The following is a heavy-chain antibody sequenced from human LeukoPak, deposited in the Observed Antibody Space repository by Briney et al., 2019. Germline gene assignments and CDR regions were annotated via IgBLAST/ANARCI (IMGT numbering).Heavy chain of an antibody. V-gene: IGHV1-18*01. CDR3: ARVTDYYDSSGYYPY. CDR1: GYTFTSYA. Sequence: ASVKVSCKASGYTFTSYAMHWVRQAPGQRLEWMGWISAYNGNTNYAQKLQGRVTMTTDTSTSTAYMELRSLRSDDTAVYYCARVTDYYDSSGYYPYWGQGTLVTVSS. J-gene: IGHJ4*02. D-gene: IGHD3-22*01. CDR2: ISAYNGNT.